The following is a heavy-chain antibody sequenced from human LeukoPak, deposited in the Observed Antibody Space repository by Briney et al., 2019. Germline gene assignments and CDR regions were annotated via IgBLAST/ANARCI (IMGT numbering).Heavy chain of an antibody. V-gene: IGHV3-33*01. CDR1: GFPFSSYA. Sequence: PGRSLRLSCAASGFPFSSYAMHWVRQAPGKGLEWVAVIWYDGSNKYYADSVKGRFTISRDNSKNTLSVQMNSLRAEDTAVYYCARGGAAVGPDYWGQGTLVTVSS. CDR2: IWYDGSNK. CDR3: ARGGAAVGPDY. D-gene: IGHD6-13*01. J-gene: IGHJ4*02.